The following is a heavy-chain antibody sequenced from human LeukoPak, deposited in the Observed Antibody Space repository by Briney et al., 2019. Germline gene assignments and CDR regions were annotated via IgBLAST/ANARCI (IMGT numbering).Heavy chain of an antibody. CDR2: IYHSGST. Sequence: PSETLSLTCAVYGGSFSGYYWGWIRQPPGKGLEWIGSIYHSGSTYYNPSLKSRVTISVDTSKNQFSLKLSSVTAADTAVYYCARRDRYCSSSICPIDYWGQGTLVTVSS. J-gene: IGHJ4*02. CDR1: GGSFSGYY. V-gene: IGHV4-38-2*01. CDR3: ARRDRYCSSSICPIDY. D-gene: IGHD2-2*01.